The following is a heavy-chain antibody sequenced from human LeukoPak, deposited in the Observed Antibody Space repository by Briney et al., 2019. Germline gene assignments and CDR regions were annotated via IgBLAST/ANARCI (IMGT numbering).Heavy chain of an antibody. CDR3: ARHETPCSGGRCYSGYVRAFDY. CDR2: IHPGDSDT. D-gene: IGHD2-15*01. Sequence: GESLKISCKGSGYRFTTYWIGWVRQMPGKGLEWMGIIHPGDSDTRYSPSFQGQVTISADKSISTAYLQWNNLKASDTAMYYCARHETPCSGGRCYSGYVRAFDYWGQGTLVTVSS. CDR1: GYRFTTYW. V-gene: IGHV5-51*01. J-gene: IGHJ4*02.